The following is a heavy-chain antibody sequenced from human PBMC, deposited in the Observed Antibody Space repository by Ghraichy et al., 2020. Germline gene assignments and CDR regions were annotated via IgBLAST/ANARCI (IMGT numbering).Heavy chain of an antibody. D-gene: IGHD6-19*01. J-gene: IGHJ4*02. CDR3: AKEAGYSSGWTQNFDY. Sequence: SLNISCAASGFTFDDYAMHWVRQAPGKGLEWVSGISWNSGSIGYADSVKGRFTISRDNAKNSLYLQMNSLRAEDTALYYCAKEAGYSSGWTQNFDYWGQGTLVTVSS. V-gene: IGHV3-9*01. CDR2: ISWNSGSI. CDR1: GFTFDDYA.